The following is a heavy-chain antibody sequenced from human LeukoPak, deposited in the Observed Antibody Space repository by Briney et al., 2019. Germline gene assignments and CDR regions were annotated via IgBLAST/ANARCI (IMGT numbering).Heavy chain of an antibody. CDR2: VSYDGSNK. CDR3: ATIGDRRSGELYRIDY. Sequence: GGSLRLSCAASGFTFSNYAMHWVRQAPGKGREWVAVVSYDGSNKYYADSVRGRFTIYRDNYKNPLYLQMNSLRAEDAAVYYCATIGDRRSGELYRIDYWGQGTLVTVSS. CDR1: GFTFSNYA. V-gene: IGHV3-30-3*01. J-gene: IGHJ4*02. D-gene: IGHD1-26*01.